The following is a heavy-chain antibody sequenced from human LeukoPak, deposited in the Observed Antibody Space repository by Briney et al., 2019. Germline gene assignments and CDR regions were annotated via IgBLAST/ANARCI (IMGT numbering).Heavy chain of an antibody. CDR1: GFTFSNYA. Sequence: GGSLRLSCAASGFTFSNYAMSWVRRAPGKGLEWVSIISGSGDNTHYADSVKGRFTISRDNSKNTLYLQMKTLRAEDTAIYYCARRGWLINFDYWGQGTLVTVSS. J-gene: IGHJ4*02. CDR3: ARRGWLINFDY. V-gene: IGHV3-23*01. D-gene: IGHD5-12*01. CDR2: ISGSGDNT.